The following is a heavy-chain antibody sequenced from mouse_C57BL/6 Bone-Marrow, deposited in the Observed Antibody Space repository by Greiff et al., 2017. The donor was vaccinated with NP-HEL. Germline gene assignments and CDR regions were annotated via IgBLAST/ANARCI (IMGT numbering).Heavy chain of an antibody. J-gene: IGHJ2*01. CDR3: YTRKGY. Sequence: VQLQQPGAELVKPGASVKLSCKASGYTFTSYWMHWVKQRPEQGLEWIGWIDPENGDTEYASKFQGKATITADTSSNTAYLQLSSLTSEDTAVYYCYTRKGYWGQGTTLTVSS. CDR1: GYTFTSYW. V-gene: IGHV14-4*01. CDR2: IDPENGDT.